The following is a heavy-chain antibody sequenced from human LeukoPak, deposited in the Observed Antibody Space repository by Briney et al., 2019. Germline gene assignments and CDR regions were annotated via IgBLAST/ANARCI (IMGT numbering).Heavy chain of an antibody. Sequence: GESLKISSKGSRYSFGNYWIAWVRPMPGKGLEWMGIIYPGDSDTRYSPSFQGQVTTSVDKSINTAYLQWSSLKASDTAIYYCTRRGSRPYFDYWGQGTLVTVSS. CDR1: RYSFGNYW. CDR2: IYPGDSDT. J-gene: IGHJ4*02. V-gene: IGHV5-51*01. D-gene: IGHD2-15*01. CDR3: TRRGSRPYFDY.